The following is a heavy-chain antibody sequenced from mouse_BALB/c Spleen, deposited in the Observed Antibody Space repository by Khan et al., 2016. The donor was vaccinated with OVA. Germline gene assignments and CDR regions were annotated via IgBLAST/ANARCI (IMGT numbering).Heavy chain of an antibody. Sequence: VQLKQSGAELVKPGASVKLSCTASGFNIKDTYMHWVKERPGQGLEWIGRIAPANGNTKYDPKVQGKATITADTASNTPYLQLSSLKSEDTAVCYCAPPSYDPRDFDVWGAGTTVTVSS. CDR1: GFNIKDTY. V-gene: IGHV14-3*02. CDR2: IAPANGNT. J-gene: IGHJ1*01. CDR3: APPSYDPRDFDV. D-gene: IGHD2-3*01.